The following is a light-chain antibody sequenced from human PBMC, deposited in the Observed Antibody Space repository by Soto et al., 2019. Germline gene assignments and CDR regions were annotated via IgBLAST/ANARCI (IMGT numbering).Light chain of an antibody. CDR2: GAS. J-gene: IGKJ4*01. CDR1: QSVSSN. Sequence: EIVMTQSPATLSVSPGERATLSCRASQSVSSNLAWYQQKPGQAPRLLIYGASTRATGIPARFSGSGSVTEFTLTISSLQSEDFAVYYCQQYNNWPPGLTFGGGTKVEIK. V-gene: IGKV3-15*01. CDR3: QQYNNWPPGLT.